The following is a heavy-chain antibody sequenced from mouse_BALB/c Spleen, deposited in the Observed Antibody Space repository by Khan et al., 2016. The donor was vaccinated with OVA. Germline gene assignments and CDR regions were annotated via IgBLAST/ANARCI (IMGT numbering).Heavy chain of an antibody. CDR2: IYPGSGNT. J-gene: IGHJ3*01. CDR3: ARKNYFGYTFAY. D-gene: IGHD1-2*01. CDR1: GYTFTDYY. Sequence: QVQLQQSGAELARPGASVKLSCKASGYTFTDYYINWVKQRTGQGLEWIGEIYPGSGNTYYNEKFKDKAKLTAAKSSTTPYMQLSSLTSEDSAVYFCARKNYFGYTFAYWGQGTLVTVSA. V-gene: IGHV1-77*01.